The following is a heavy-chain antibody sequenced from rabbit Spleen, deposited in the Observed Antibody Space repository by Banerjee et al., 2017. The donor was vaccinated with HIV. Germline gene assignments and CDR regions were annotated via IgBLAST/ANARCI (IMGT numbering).Heavy chain of an antibody. V-gene: IGHV1S40*01. J-gene: IGHJ4*01. Sequence: QSLEESGGDLVKPGASLTLTCTASASGFSFSSGYDMCWVRQAPGKGLEWIACIYTGSGNTYYASWAKGQFTISKTSSTTVTLQMTSLTAADTATYFCARYVGGNDNSNLWGQGTLVTVS. CDR1: ASGFSFSSGYD. CDR3: ARYVGGNDNSNL. D-gene: IGHD1-1*01. CDR2: IYTGSGNT.